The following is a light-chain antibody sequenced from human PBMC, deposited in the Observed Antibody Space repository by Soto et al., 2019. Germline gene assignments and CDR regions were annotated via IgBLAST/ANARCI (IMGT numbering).Light chain of an antibody. Sequence: QSVLTQTPSASGTPGQRVNISCSGSSSNIGSNNVNWYQQLPGTAPKLLIYSNNQRPSGVPDRFSGAKSGTSASLAISGLQSDDEADYYCEAWDDSLNGVVFGGGTKVTVL. J-gene: IGLJ2*01. CDR3: EAWDDSLNGVV. V-gene: IGLV1-44*01. CDR1: SSNIGSNN. CDR2: SNN.